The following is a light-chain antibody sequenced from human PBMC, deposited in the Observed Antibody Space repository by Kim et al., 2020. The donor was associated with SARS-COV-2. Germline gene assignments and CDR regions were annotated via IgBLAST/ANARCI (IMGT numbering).Light chain of an antibody. J-gene: IGLJ3*02. CDR1: SSDVGGYNY. Sequence: GQWITISCTGTSSDVGGYNYVSWYQQHPGKAPKLMIYDVSNRPSGVSNRFSGSKSGNTASLTISGLQADDEADYYCSSYTSSNTLVFGGGTQLTVL. V-gene: IGLV2-14*03. CDR3: SSYTSSNTLV. CDR2: DVS.